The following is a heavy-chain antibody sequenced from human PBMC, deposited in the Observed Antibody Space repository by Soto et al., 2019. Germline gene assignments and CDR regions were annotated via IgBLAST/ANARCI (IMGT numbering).Heavy chain of an antibody. J-gene: IGHJ4*02. Sequence: QVQLQESGPGLVRPSGTLSLTCAVSGGSISSGHWWSWVRQPPGKGLEWIGEIYHSGTTNYNPSLKSRVTMSVVPSNNLFALTLDSVTAADTAFYYCARDQGSHPGDWGQGTLVSVSS. CDR1: GGSISSGHW. V-gene: IGHV4-4*02. CDR2: IYHSGTT. CDR3: ARDQGSHPGD. D-gene: IGHD6-13*01.